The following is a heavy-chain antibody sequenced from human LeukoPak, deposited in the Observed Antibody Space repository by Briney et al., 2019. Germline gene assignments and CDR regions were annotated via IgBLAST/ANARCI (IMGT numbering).Heavy chain of an antibody. V-gene: IGHV3-21*05. D-gene: IGHD6-19*01. CDR3: ARPAMAGTVYYYYNMDV. J-gene: IGHJ6*03. Sequence: PGGSLRLSCAASGFNFNNYNMNWVRQAPGKGLEWVSYITLSSSSIYYADSVKGRFTISRDNAKNSLYLQMNNLRAEDTAVYYCARPAMAGTVYYYYNMDVWGTGTTVTISS. CDR2: ITLSSSSI. CDR1: GFNFNNYN.